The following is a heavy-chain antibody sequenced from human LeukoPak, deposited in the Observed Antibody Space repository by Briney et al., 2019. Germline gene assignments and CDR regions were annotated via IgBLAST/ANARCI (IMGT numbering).Heavy chain of an antibody. CDR1: GFTFSSFT. D-gene: IGHD6-6*01. Sequence: GGSLRLSCAASGFTFSSFTMNWVRQAPGKGLEWVSSISSSSSFLYYADSVKGRFTISRDNAKNSLDLQMDSLRAEDTAVYYCAKYAIAAAKYFFDYWGQGTLVTVSS. V-gene: IGHV3-21*01. CDR2: ISSSSSFL. J-gene: IGHJ4*02. CDR3: AKYAIAAAKYFFDY.